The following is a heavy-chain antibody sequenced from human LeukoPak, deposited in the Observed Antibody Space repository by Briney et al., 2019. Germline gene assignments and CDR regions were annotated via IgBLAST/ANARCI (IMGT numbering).Heavy chain of an antibody. CDR2: ISSSGSTI. D-gene: IGHD6-19*01. V-gene: IGHV3-48*03. CDR3: ARGRAGNYYYYGMDV. Sequence: GGSLRLSCAGSGCTFSSYEMNWVRQAPGKGLEWVSYISSSGSTIYYADSVKGRFTISRDNAKNSLYLQMNSLRAEDTAVYYCARGRAGNYYYYGMDVWGQGTTVTVSS. J-gene: IGHJ6*02. CDR1: GCTFSSYE.